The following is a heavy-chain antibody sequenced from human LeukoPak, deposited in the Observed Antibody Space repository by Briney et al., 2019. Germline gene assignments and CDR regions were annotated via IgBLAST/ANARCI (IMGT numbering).Heavy chain of an antibody. V-gene: IGHV3-23*01. CDR2: IIVSGGST. Sequence: GGTLRLACAASGFTFSSYGMSWVRQAAGKGLEWVSAIIVSGGSTNYADSVKGRFTISRDNTNTTLYLPMNSPRAEESAAYYCAKDQSGYKMMTWGQGTLVTV. CDR3: AKDQSGYKMMT. CDR1: GFTFSSYG. D-gene: IGHD5-24*01. J-gene: IGHJ5*02.